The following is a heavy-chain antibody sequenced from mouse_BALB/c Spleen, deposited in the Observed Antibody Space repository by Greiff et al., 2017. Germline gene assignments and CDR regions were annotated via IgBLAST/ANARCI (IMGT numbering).Heavy chain of an antibody. J-gene: IGHJ1*01. CDR2: IWAGGST. CDR3: ARGYRYDGYWYFDV. Sequence: QVQLKESGPGLVAPSQSLSITCTVSGFSLTSYGVHWVRQPPGKGLEWLGVIWAGGSTNYNSALMSRLSISKDNSKSQVFLKMNSLQTDDTAMYYCARGYRYDGYWYFDVWGAGTTVTVSS. V-gene: IGHV2-9*02. CDR1: GFSLTSYG. D-gene: IGHD2-14*01.